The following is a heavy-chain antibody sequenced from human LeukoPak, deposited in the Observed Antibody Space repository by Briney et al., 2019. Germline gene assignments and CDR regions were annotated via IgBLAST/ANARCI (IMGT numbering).Heavy chain of an antibody. CDR2: INHSGST. J-gene: IGHJ4*02. Sequence: SETLSLTCAVYGGSFSGYYWSWIRQPPGKGLEWIGEINHSGSTNYNPSLKSRVTISVDTSKNQYSLKLSSVTAADTAVYYCARGGPATAYDYWGQGTLVTDSS. CDR1: GGSFSGYY. D-gene: IGHD5-12*01. CDR3: ARGGPATAYDY. V-gene: IGHV4-34*01.